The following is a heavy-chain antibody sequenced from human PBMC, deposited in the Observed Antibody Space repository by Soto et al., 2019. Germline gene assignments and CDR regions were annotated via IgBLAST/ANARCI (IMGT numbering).Heavy chain of an antibody. V-gene: IGHV1-69*13. CDR1: GGTFSSYA. CDR3: ARDCSGGSCYDGSYYYGMDV. Sequence: SVKVSCKASGGTFSSYAISWVRQAPGQGLEWMGGIIPIFGTANYAQKFQGRVTITADESTSTAYMELSSLRSEDTAVYYCARDCSGGSCYDGSYYYGMDVWGQGTTVTVSS. D-gene: IGHD2-15*01. CDR2: IIPIFGTA. J-gene: IGHJ6*02.